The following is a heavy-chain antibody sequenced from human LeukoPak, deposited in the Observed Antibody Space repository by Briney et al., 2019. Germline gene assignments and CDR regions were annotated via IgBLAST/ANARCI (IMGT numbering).Heavy chain of an antibody. CDR3: ARDSGYYDSSGNRRSYFDY. Sequence: SETLSLTCAVSGGSISSGGYSWSWIRQPPGTGLEWIGYIYYSGSTYYNPSLKSRVTISVDTSKNQFSLKLSSVTAADTAVYYCARDSGYYDSSGNRRSYFDYWGQGTLVTVSS. J-gene: IGHJ4*02. D-gene: IGHD3-22*01. CDR2: IYYSGST. CDR1: GGSISSGGYS. V-gene: IGHV4-30-4*07.